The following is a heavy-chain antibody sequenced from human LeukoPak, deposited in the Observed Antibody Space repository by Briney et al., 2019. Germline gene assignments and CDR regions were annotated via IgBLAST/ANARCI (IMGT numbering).Heavy chain of an antibody. CDR1: GFTFSTYG. CDR2: IWYDGSKK. Sequence: GGSLRLSCAASGFTFSTYGMHWVRQGPGKGLEWVAIIWYDGSKKYYGDSVEGRFTISRDNSKNTPYLQMNGLRVEDTAVYYCVRDRVAADSGNYFDYWGQGTLVTVSS. V-gene: IGHV3-33*01. J-gene: IGHJ4*02. CDR3: VRDRVAADSGNYFDY. D-gene: IGHD6-19*01.